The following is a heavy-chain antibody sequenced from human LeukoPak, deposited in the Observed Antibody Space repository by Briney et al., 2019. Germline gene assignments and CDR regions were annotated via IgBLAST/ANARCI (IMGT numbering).Heavy chain of an antibody. CDR3: ARDPTPFWSGYSLDY. CDR2: INPSGGST. Sequence: ASVKVSCKASGYTFTSYYMHWVRQAPGQGLEWMGIINPSGGSTSYAQKFQGRVTMTRDTSTSTVYMELSSLRSEDTAVYYCARDPTPFWSGYSLDYWGQGTLVTVSS. J-gene: IGHJ4*02. V-gene: IGHV1-46*01. CDR1: GYTFTSYY. D-gene: IGHD3-3*01.